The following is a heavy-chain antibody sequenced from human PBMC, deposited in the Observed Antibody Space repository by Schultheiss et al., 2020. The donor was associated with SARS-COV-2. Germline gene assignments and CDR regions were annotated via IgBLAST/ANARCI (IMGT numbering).Heavy chain of an antibody. CDR3: ARRPLDYYYYGMDV. CDR2: IYYSGST. Sequence: SETLSLTCTVSGGSISSSSYYWGWIRQPPGKGLEWIGYIYYSGSTNYNPSLKSRVTISVDTSKNQFSLKLSSVTAADTAVYYCARRPLDYYYYGMDVWGQGTTVTVSS. J-gene: IGHJ6*02. CDR1: GGSISSSSYY. V-gene: IGHV4-61*05.